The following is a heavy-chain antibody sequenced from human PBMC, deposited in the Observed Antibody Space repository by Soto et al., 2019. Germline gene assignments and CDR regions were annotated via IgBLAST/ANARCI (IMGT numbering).Heavy chain of an antibody. J-gene: IGHJ3*02. V-gene: IGHV3-66*01. CDR1: GLIVSSTY. CDR3: AREPRYCSGGSCSITGHAFDN. D-gene: IGHD2-15*01. CDR2: ISNGGDT. Sequence: EVQLVESGGGLVQPGGSLRLSCAASGLIVSSTYMSWVRQAPGKGLEWVSVISNGGDTHYADSVKGRFSLSRDISNNTLHLEISSLRVEDTAVYYCAREPRYCSGGSCSITGHAFDNWGQGTMVTVSS.